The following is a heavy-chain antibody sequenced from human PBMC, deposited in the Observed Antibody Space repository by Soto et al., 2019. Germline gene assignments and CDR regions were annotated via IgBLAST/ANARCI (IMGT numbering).Heavy chain of an antibody. CDR3: ARPRRTTGTTYLHPYYYGIDV. Sequence: ASVNVSCKASGYTFTGYYMHWVRQAPGQGLEWMGWINPNSGGTNYAQKFQGWVTMTRDTSISTAYMELSRLRSDDTAVYYCARPRRTTGTTYLHPYYYGIDVWAQGTTVTVSS. CDR2: INPNSGGT. J-gene: IGHJ6*02. CDR1: GYTFTGYY. V-gene: IGHV1-2*04. D-gene: IGHD1-7*01.